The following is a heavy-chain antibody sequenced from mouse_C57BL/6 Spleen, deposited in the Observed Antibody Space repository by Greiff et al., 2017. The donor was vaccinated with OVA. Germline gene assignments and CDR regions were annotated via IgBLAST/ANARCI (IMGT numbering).Heavy chain of an antibody. Sequence: QVQLQQPGAELVRPGSSVKLSCKASGYTFTSYWMDWVKQRPGQGLEWIGNIYPSDSETHYNQKFKDKATLTVDKSSSTAYMQLSSLTSEDSAVYDCARFITTVEGNFDYWGQGTTLTVSS. V-gene: IGHV1-61*01. CDR2: IYPSDSET. J-gene: IGHJ2*01. D-gene: IGHD1-1*01. CDR3: ARFITTVEGNFDY. CDR1: GYTFTSYW.